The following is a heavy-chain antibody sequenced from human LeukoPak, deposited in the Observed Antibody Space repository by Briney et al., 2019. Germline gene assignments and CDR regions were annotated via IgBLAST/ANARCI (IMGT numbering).Heavy chain of an antibody. J-gene: IGHJ4*02. CDR1: GFSLSTSGMC. CDR3: ARVPGLSKAVDY. Sequence: SGPTLVKATQTLTLTCTFSGFSLSTSGMCVSWIRQPPGNALEWLALIDWDDDKYFSTSLKTRLTISKDTSKNQVVLTMTNMDPVDTATYCCARVPGLSKAVDYWGQGTLVAVSS. V-gene: IGHV2-70*01. CDR2: IDWDDDK. D-gene: IGHD6-19*01.